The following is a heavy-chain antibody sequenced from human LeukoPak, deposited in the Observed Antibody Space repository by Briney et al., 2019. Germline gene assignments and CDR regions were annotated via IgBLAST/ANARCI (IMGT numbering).Heavy chain of an antibody. J-gene: IGHJ4*02. V-gene: IGHV3-30-3*01. CDR3: AKDLRAYDFYSSGWYAPASYYFDY. D-gene: IGHD6-19*01. CDR1: GFTFSSYA. Sequence: GGSLRLSCAASGFTFSSYAMHWVRQAPGKGLEWVAVISYDGSNKYYADSVKGRFTISRDNSKNTLYLQMNSLRAEDTAVYYCAKDLRAYDFYSSGWYAPASYYFDYWGQGTLVTVSS. CDR2: ISYDGSNK.